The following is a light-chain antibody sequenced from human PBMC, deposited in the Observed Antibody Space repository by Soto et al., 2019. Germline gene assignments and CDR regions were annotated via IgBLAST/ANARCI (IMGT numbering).Light chain of an antibody. CDR1: QSIRSNY. CDR3: QQRSSWPIT. V-gene: IGKV3D-20*02. J-gene: IGKJ5*01. Sequence: ESVLTQSPGTLSLSPGERATLSCRASQSIRSNYLAWYQQKPGQAPRFLIYGASNRATGIPARFSGSGSGTDFTLTINSLEPEDFALYYCQQRSSWPITFGQVTRLEIK. CDR2: GAS.